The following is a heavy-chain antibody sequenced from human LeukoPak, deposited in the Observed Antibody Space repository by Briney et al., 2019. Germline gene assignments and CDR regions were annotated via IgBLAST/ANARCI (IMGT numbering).Heavy chain of an antibody. J-gene: IGHJ3*01. Sequence: GGSLRLSCAASGVTFSSYGMHWVRQAPGKGLEWVAVISYDGSNKYYADSVKGRFTISRDNSKNTLYLQMNSLRAEDTAVYYCAKGPQTGYSNWGQGTMVTVSS. CDR2: ISYDGSNK. CDR1: GVTFSSYG. V-gene: IGHV3-30*18. D-gene: IGHD6-13*01. CDR3: AKGPQTGYSN.